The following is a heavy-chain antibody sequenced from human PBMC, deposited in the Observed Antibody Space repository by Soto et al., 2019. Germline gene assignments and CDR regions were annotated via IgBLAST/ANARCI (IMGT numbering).Heavy chain of an antibody. J-gene: IGHJ4*03. D-gene: IGHD2-15*01. Sequence: ASVKVSCKASGYTFTSYAMHWVRQAPGQRLEWMGWINAGNGNTKYSQKFQGRVTITRDTSASTAYMELSSLRSEDTAVYYCARDWVVAATAKYDYWGQGTTVTVSS. CDR1: GYTFTSYA. CDR2: INAGNGNT. CDR3: ARDWVVAATAKYDY. V-gene: IGHV1-3*01.